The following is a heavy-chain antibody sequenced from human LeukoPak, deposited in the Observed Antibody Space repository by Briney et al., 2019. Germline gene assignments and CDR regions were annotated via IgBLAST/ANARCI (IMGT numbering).Heavy chain of an antibody. D-gene: IGHD1-26*01. V-gene: IGHV4-39*07. Sequence: SETLSLTCTVSGGSISSSSYYWGWIRQPPGKGLEWIGSIYYSGSTYYNPSLKSRVTISVDTSKNQFSLKLSSVTAADTALYYCAKDIKWELWGGDAFDIWGQGTMVTVSS. J-gene: IGHJ3*02. CDR3: AKDIKWELWGGDAFDI. CDR1: GGSISSSSYY. CDR2: IYYSGST.